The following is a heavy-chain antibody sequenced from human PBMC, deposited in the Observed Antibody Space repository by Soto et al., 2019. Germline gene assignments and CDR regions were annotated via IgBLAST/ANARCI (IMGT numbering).Heavy chain of an antibody. J-gene: IGHJ4*02. CDR3: ARASQNFWSGHSPLEFDY. Sequence: PPGKGLEWIGYIYYSGSTYYNPSLKSRVTISVDTSKNQFSLKLSSVTAADTAVYYCARASQNFWSGHSPLEFDYWGQGTLVTVSS. D-gene: IGHD3-3*01. CDR2: IYYSGST. V-gene: IGHV4-30-4*01.